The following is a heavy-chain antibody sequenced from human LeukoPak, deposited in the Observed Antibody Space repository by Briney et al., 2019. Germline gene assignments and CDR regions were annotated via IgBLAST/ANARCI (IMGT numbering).Heavy chain of an antibody. D-gene: IGHD5-24*01. J-gene: IGHJ5*02. CDR3: ARGRDRSKAGDL. Sequence: SETLSLTCAVHGGSCDDYYCSWIRQPPGKGLEWIGEIHPSGIFYYNSSLMSRVTISIDTSKSQFSLRLTSVTAAVTAFYYCARGRDRSKAGDLWGQGSLVTVSS. CDR1: GGSCDDYY. CDR2: IHPSGIF. V-gene: IGHV4-34*01.